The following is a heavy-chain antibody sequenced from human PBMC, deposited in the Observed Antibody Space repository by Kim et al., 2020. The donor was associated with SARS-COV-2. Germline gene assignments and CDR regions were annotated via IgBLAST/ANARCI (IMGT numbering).Heavy chain of an antibody. V-gene: IGHV4-34*01. J-gene: IGHJ6*03. CDR3: ARGEIVVVTAMVTYYYCYYMDV. Sequence: SETLSLTCAVYGGSFSGYYWSWIRQPPGKGLEWIGEINHSGSTNYNPSLKSRVTISVDTSKNQFSLKLSSVTAADTAVYYCARGEIVVVTAMVTYYYCYYMDVWGKGTTVTVSS. D-gene: IGHD2-21*02. CDR1: GGSFSGYY. CDR2: INHSGST.